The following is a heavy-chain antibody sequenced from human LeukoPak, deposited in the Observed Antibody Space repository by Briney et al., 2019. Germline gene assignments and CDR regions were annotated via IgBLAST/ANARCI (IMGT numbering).Heavy chain of an antibody. Sequence: MAGGSLRLSCAASGFTFSSYSMNWVSQDPGKGLEWDSSISSSSSYIYYADSVKGRFTISRDNAKNSLYLQMNSLRAEDTAVYYCARDIVVPVAGWFDPWGQGTLVTVSS. CDR1: GFTFSSYS. CDR3: ARDIVVPVAGWFDP. CDR2: ISSSSSYI. D-gene: IGHD2-15*01. V-gene: IGHV3-21*01. J-gene: IGHJ5*02.